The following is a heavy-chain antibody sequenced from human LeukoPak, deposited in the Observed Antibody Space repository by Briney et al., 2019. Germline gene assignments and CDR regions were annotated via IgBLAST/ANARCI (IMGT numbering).Heavy chain of an antibody. Sequence: GGSLRLSCAASGFTFSSYSMNWVRQAPGKGLEWVAVISYDGSNKYYADSVKGRFTISRDNSKNTLYLQMNSLRAEDTAVYYCASIPYYYDSSGPENIDYWGQGTLVTVSS. CDR3: ASIPYYYDSSGPENIDY. V-gene: IGHV3-30*03. CDR2: ISYDGSNK. J-gene: IGHJ4*02. CDR1: GFTFSSYS. D-gene: IGHD3-22*01.